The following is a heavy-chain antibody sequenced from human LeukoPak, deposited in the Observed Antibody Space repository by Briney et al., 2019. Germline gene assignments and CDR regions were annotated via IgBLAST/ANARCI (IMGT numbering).Heavy chain of an antibody. CDR3: AKDRGSGSYWYFDL. CDR1: GFTFKNYA. D-gene: IGHD3-10*01. Sequence: GGSLRLSCAAAGFTFKNYAVGWVRQAPGKGLEWVSAISGSGTGTYYADSLKGRFTISRDNSKNTLYLQMNSLRAEDTAVYYCAKDRGSGSYWYFDLWGRGTLVTVSS. J-gene: IGHJ2*01. CDR2: ISGSGTGT. V-gene: IGHV3-23*01.